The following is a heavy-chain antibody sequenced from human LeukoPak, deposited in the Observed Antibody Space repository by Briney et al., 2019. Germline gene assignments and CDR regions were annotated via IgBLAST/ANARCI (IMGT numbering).Heavy chain of an antibody. Sequence: GGSLRLSCAASGFTFSDYYMSWIRQVPGKGLEWVSYIGRSGTTIHYADSAKGRFTISWDNAKKSLYLQMNSLRAEDTAVYYCARVRYDGSGYYSIYDYWGQGTLVTVSS. CDR1: GFTFSDYY. D-gene: IGHD3-22*01. CDR2: IGRSGTTI. V-gene: IGHV3-11*04. J-gene: IGHJ4*02. CDR3: ARVRYDGSGYYSIYDY.